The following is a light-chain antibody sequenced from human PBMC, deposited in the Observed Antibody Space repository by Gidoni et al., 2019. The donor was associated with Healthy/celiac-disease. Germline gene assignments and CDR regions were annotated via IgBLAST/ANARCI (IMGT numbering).Light chain of an antibody. Sequence: EIVLPQSPGTLPLSPGERATLSCSASQSVSSSYLAWYQQKPGQAPRLLIYGASSRATGIPDTFSGSGSGTDFTLTISRLEPEDFAVYYCQQYGSSPLRTFGGGTKVEIK. CDR3: QQYGSSPLRT. CDR1: QSVSSSY. J-gene: IGKJ4*01. CDR2: GAS. V-gene: IGKV3-20*01.